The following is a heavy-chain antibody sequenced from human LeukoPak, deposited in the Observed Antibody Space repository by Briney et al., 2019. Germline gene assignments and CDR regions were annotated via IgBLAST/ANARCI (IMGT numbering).Heavy chain of an antibody. J-gene: IGHJ4*02. D-gene: IGHD6-13*01. CDR2: ISSSSSYI. V-gene: IGHV3-21*01. CDR3: ASPYSSRWYELCY. Sequence: GGSLRLSCAASGFTFSSYEMNWVRQAPGKGLEWVSSISSSSSYIYYADSVKGRFTISRDNAKNSLYLQMNSLRAEDTAAYYCASPYSSRWYELCYWGQGTLVTVSS. CDR1: GFTFSSYE.